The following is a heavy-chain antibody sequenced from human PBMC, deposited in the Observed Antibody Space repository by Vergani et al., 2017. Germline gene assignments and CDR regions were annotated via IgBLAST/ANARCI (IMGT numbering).Heavy chain of an antibody. V-gene: IGHV3-64D*06. CDR2: ISTNGGTT. CDR3: ANIAAPGPRGRGTGN. J-gene: IGHJ4*02. D-gene: IGHD6-13*01. CDR1: GFTFSSYA. Sequence: EVQLVESGGGLVQPGRSLRLCCSTFGFTFSSYAMYWVRQAPGKGLEFVSSISTNGGTTYYADSVKGRFTISRDNSESTLHLQMTSLRAEDTAVYYCANIAAPGPRGRGTGNWGQGTLVTASS.